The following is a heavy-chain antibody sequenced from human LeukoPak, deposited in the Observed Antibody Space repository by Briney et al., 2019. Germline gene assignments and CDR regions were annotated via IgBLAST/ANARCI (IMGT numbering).Heavy chain of an antibody. Sequence: PGGSLRLSCAASGFTFSTYSMHWVRQAPGKGLEWISYISSSSSTIYYADSVKGRFTISRDNAKNSLYLQMNSLRAEDTAVYYCARARSSYGYGDAFDIWGQGTMVTVSS. CDR3: ARARSSYGYGDAFDI. CDR1: GFTFSTYS. CDR2: ISSSSSTI. V-gene: IGHV3-48*01. D-gene: IGHD5-18*01. J-gene: IGHJ3*02.